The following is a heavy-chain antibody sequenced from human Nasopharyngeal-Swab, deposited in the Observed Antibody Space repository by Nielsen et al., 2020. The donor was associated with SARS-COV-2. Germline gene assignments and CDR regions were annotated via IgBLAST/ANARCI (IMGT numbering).Heavy chain of an antibody. Sequence: WVRQAPGQGLEWMRGIIPIFGTANYAQKFQGRVSITADESTRTAYMELTSLRSEDTAVYYCARDAEGRDYYYYMDVWGKGTTVTVSS. CDR3: ARDAEGRDYYYYMDV. CDR2: IIPIFGTA. V-gene: IGHV1-69*01. J-gene: IGHJ6*03.